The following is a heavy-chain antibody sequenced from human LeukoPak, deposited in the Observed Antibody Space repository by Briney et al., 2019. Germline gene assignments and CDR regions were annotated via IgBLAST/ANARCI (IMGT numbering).Heavy chain of an antibody. CDR3: ARDPSYCSSTSCSIVRFDP. V-gene: IGHV1-18*01. J-gene: IGHJ5*02. D-gene: IGHD2-2*01. CDR2: ISAYNGNT. CDR1: GYTFTSYG. Sequence: ASVKVSCKASGYTFTSYGISWVRQAPGQGLEWMGWISAYNGNTNYAQKLQGRVTMTTDTSTSTAYMELRSRRSDDTAVYYCARDPSYCSSTSCSIVRFDPWGQGTLVTVSS.